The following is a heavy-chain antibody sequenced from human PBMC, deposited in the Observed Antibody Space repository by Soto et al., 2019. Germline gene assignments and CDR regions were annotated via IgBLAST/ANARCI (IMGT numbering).Heavy chain of an antibody. CDR1: GFTFSSYA. D-gene: IGHD1-26*01. J-gene: IGHJ3*02. CDR3: VKQSRQRMGGDAFDI. V-gene: IGHV3-64D*06. CDR2: IISNGGST. Sequence: GGSLRLSCSASGFTFSSYAMHWVRQAPGKGLEYVSAIISNGGSTYYSDSVKGRFTISRENSKNALYLQMRSLRAEDTLVYNCVKQSRQRMGGDAFDIRRQRKMVPVSS.